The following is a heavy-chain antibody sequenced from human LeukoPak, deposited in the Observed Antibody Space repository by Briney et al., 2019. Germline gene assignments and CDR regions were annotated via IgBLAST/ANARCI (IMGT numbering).Heavy chain of an antibody. J-gene: IGHJ4*02. V-gene: IGHV5-51*01. CDR2: IYPGDSDT. CDR3: ARQHYYGSGSPQYYFDY. Sequence: GESLKISCKGSGYRFTSYWIGWVRQMPGKGLAWMGIIYPGDSDTRYSPSFQGQVTISADKSISTAYLQWSSLKASDTAMYYCARQHYYGSGSPQYYFDYWGQGTLVTVSS. D-gene: IGHD3-10*01. CDR1: GYRFTSYW.